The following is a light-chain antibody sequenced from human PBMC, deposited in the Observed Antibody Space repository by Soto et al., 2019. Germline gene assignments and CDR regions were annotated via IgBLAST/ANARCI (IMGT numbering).Light chain of an antibody. J-gene: IGLJ1*01. V-gene: IGLV2-14*01. CDR1: SSVVGAFNY. CDR2: EVG. Sequence: QSALTQPASVSGSPGQSITISCTGTSSVVGAFNYVSWYLQYPGKAPKLMIYEVGNRPSGVSNRFSGSKSGNTASLTISGLQAEDEADSYCCSYASGSIYVFGTVTKLTVL. CDR3: CSYASGSIYV.